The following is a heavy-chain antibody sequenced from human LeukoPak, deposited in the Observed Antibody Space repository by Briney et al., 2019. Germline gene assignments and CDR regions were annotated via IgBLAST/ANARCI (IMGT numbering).Heavy chain of an antibody. Sequence: GSLRLSCAASGFTFDDYGMSWIRQPPGKGLEWIGEINHSGSTNYNPSLKSRVTISVDTSKNQFSLKLSSVTAADTAVYYCARGPEGYGDPFDYWGQGTLVTVSS. V-gene: IGHV4-34*01. CDR3: ARGPEGYGDPFDY. J-gene: IGHJ4*02. D-gene: IGHD4-17*01. CDR1: GFTFDDYG. CDR2: INHSGST.